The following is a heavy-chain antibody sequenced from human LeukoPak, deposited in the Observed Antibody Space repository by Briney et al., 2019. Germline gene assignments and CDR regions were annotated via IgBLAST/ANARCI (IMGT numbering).Heavy chain of an antibody. D-gene: IGHD4-11*01. Sequence: GASVKVSCKASGYTFTSYYMHWVRQAPGQGLEWMGIINPSGGSTSYAQKFQGRVTMARDTSTSTVYMELSSLRSEDTAVYYCARDGRGAVTTLRDYYYYYMDVWGKGTTVTVSS. CDR3: ARDGRGAVTTLRDYYYYYMDV. CDR1: GYTFTSYY. V-gene: IGHV1-46*01. J-gene: IGHJ6*03. CDR2: INPSGGST.